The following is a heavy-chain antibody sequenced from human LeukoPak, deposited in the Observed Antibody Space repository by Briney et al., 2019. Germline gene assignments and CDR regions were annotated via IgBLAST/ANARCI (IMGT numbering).Heavy chain of an antibody. D-gene: IGHD3-3*01. CDR1: GYSFTSYW. J-gene: IGHJ4*02. V-gene: IGHV5-51*01. CDR2: IYPGDSDT. Sequence: GEPRKISCKGSGYSFTSYWIGWVRQMPGKGLEWMGIIYPGDSDTRYSPSFQGQVTISADKSINTAYLQWSGLKASDTATYYCARHFPDYDFWSGYPNFDFWGQGTLVTVYS. CDR3: ARHFPDYDFWSGYPNFDF.